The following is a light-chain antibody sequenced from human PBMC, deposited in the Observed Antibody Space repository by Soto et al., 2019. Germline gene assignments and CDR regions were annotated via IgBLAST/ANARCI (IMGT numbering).Light chain of an antibody. CDR1: QSISTW. J-gene: IGKJ1*01. CDR3: QQYNSYSPT. CDR2: KAS. Sequence: DIQMTQYPSTLSACVGERVTITCRASQSISTWLAWYQQEPGKAPKLLIHKASSLQSGVPSRFSGSGSGTDFTLTISSLHPDDLATYYCQQYNSYSPTFGQGTKVYIK. V-gene: IGKV1-5*03.